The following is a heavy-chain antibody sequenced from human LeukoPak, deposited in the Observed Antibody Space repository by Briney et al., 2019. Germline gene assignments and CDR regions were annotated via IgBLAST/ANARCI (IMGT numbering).Heavy chain of an antibody. J-gene: IGHJ4*02. CDR1: AFTVSSNY. V-gene: IGHV3-53*01. CDR3: ARPHPHCSGGSCYFDY. Sequence: GGSLRLSCAASAFTVSSNYMNWVRQAPGKGLEWVSVIYSGGSTYYADSVKGRFTISRDNAKNSLYLQMNSLRAEDTAVYYCARPHPHCSGGSCYFDYWGQGTLVTVSS. CDR2: IYSGGST. D-gene: IGHD2-15*01.